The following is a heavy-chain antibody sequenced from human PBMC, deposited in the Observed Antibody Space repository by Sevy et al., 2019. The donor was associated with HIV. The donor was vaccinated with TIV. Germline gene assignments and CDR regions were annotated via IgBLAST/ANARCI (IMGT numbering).Heavy chain of an antibody. V-gene: IGHV4-34*01. CDR2: INHSGST. CDR1: GGSFSGYY. J-gene: IGHJ4*02. CDR3: ARGGELAMAYYYDSSGYYYLHRTFGY. D-gene: IGHD3-22*01. Sequence: TLSLTCAVYGGSFSGYYWSWIRQPPGKGLEWIGEINHSGSTNYNPSLKSRVTISVDTSKNQFSLKLSSVTAADTAVYYCARGGELAMAYYYDSSGYYYLHRTFGYWGQGTLVTVSS.